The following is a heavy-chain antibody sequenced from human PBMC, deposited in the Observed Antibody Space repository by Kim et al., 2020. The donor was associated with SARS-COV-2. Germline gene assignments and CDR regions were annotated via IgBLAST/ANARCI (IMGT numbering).Heavy chain of an antibody. CDR1: GYTFTSYY. Sequence: ASVKVSCKASGYTFTSYYMHWVRQAPGQGLEWMGIINPSGGSTSYAQKFQGRVTMTRDTSTSTVYMELSSLRSEDTAVYYCARDREGGRNLMTTVTTQYFQHWGQGTLVTVSS. CDR3: ARDREGGRNLMTTVTTQYFQH. J-gene: IGHJ1*01. V-gene: IGHV1-46*01. D-gene: IGHD4-17*01. CDR2: INPSGGST.